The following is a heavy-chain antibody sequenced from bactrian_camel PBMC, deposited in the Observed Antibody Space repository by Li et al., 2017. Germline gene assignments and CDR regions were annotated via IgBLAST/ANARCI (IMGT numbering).Heavy chain of an antibody. CDR1: GFTFTNYW. J-gene: IGHJ4*01. Sequence: HVQLVESGGGSVQPGGSLRLSCAASGFTFTNYWMHWVRQAPGKGLEWVSGIEPGGDIAVYSDFVRGRFTISRDNAKNTLYLKISGLKAEDTALYYCAKRGETWDDYNGWGQGTQVTVS. CDR3: AKRGETWDDYNG. CDR2: IEPGGDIA. V-gene: IGHV3S1*01. D-gene: IGHD1*01.